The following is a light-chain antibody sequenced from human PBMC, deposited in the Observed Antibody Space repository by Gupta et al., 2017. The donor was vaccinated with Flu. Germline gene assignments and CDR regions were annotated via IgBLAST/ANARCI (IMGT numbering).Light chain of an antibody. CDR2: EDN. Sequence: NFMLTQPHSVSDSPGKTVTISCTRSSGSIASNYVQWYQQRPGSSPTTVIYEDNQRPSGVPDRFSGSIDSSSNSASLTISGLKTEDEADYYCQSYDNDSRNVLFGGGTKLTVL. CDR1: SGSIASNY. CDR3: QSYDNDSRNVL. J-gene: IGLJ2*01. V-gene: IGLV6-57*01.